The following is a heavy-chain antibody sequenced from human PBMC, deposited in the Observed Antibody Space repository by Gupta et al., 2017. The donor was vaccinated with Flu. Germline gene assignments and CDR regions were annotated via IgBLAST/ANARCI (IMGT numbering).Heavy chain of an antibody. J-gene: IGHJ4*02. Sequence: TFTSYDINWVRQATGQGLEWMGWMNPNSGNTGYAQKFQGRVTMTRNTSISTAYMELSSLRSEDTAVYYCARAASSSQSDYWGQGTLVTVSS. CDR3: ARAASSSQSDY. V-gene: IGHV1-8*01. D-gene: IGHD6-6*01. CDR1: TFTSYD. CDR2: MNPNSGNT.